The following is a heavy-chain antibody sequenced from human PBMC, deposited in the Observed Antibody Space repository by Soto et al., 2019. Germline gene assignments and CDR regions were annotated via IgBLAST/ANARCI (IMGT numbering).Heavy chain of an antibody. CDR2: IYYSGST. CDR3: ARAASYASSYYFDY. Sequence: SETLSLTCTVSGGSVSSGSYYWSWIRQPPGKGLEWIGFIYYSGSTSYYPSLKSRVTISLDTSRNQFSLELSSVTAADTAVYYCARAASYASSYYFDYWGQGTLVTVSS. CDR1: GGSVSSGSYY. J-gene: IGHJ4*02. D-gene: IGHD6-6*01. V-gene: IGHV4-61*01.